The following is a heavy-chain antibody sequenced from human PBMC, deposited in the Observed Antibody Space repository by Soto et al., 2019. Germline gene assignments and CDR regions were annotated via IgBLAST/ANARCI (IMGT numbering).Heavy chain of an antibody. D-gene: IGHD3-22*01. CDR1: GFSFTNYY. Sequence: ASVKVSCKASGFSFTNYYIHWVRQAPGQGLEWMGLINPSGGVTIYPQKFQGRVTFTRDTSASTVYMQLSSLRSEDTAVYYCAIVHYYDSSGYYQTTNAFDIRGQGSMVTVSS. V-gene: IGHV1-46*01. J-gene: IGHJ3*02. CDR2: INPSGGVT. CDR3: AIVHYYDSSGYYQTTNAFDI.